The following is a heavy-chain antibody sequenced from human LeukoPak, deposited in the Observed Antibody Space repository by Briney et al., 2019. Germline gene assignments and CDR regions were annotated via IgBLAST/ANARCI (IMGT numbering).Heavy chain of an antibody. CDR1: GVSISSSSYS. CDR2: IYYSGST. Sequence: SETLSLTCTGSGVSISSSSYSWGGIRQPPGKGLEWIGGIYYSGSTYYNPSLKSRVTISVDTSKNQFSLKLSSVTAAGTAVYFCARQVYSNYYYYYMDVWGKGTTVTVSS. V-gene: IGHV4-39*01. CDR3: ARQVYSNYYYYYMDV. J-gene: IGHJ6*03. D-gene: IGHD4-11*01.